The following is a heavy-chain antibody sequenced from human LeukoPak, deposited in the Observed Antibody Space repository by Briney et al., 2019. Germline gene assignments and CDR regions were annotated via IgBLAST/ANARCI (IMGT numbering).Heavy chain of an antibody. J-gene: IGHJ5*02. CDR2: TRNKANSYTT. V-gene: IGHV3-72*01. D-gene: IGHD3-10*01. Sequence: PGGSLRLSCAASGFTFSSYEMNWVRQAPGKGLEWVGRTRNKANSYTTEYAASVKGRFTISRDDSKNSLYLQMNSLKTEDTAVYYCARGRGRFGELLLTWGQGTLVTVSS. CDR1: GFTFSSYE. CDR3: ARGRGRFGELLLT.